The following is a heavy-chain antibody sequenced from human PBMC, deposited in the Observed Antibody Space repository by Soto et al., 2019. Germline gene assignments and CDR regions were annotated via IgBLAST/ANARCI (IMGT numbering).Heavy chain of an antibody. CDR3: ARDRGTLQTEYYYYGMDV. D-gene: IGHD1-1*01. V-gene: IGHV3-7*03. CDR1: GFTFSSYW. Sequence: GSLRLSCAASGFTFSSYWMSWVRQAPGKGLEWVANIKQDGSEKYYVDSVKGRFTISRDNAKNSLYLQMNSLRAEDTAVYYCARDRGTLQTEYYYYGMDVWGQGTTVTVSS. J-gene: IGHJ6*02. CDR2: IKQDGSEK.